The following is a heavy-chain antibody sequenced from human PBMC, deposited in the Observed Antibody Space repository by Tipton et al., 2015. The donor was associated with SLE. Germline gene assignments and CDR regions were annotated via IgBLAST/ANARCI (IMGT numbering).Heavy chain of an antibody. CDR3: ARRVRHGAFDV. V-gene: IGHV1-46*01. CDR1: GFTFTIYY. J-gene: IGHJ3*01. CDR2: IDAGGGST. D-gene: IGHD3-10*01. Sequence: QSGPEVKKPGASVKVSCKASGFTFTIYYMYWVRQAPGQGLEWMGMIDAGGGSTTYAQKFKGRVTMTRDTSTSTVYMDLSSLRSQDTAVYYCARRVRHGAFDVWGQGTKVTMSS.